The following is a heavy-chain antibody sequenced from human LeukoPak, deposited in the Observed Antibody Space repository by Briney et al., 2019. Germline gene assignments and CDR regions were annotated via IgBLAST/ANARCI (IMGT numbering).Heavy chain of an antibody. CDR1: GLTFSSYS. CDR2: ISGSGGST. D-gene: IGHD6-13*01. V-gene: IGHV3-23*01. J-gene: IGHJ3*01. Sequence: GGSLRLSCAASGLTFSSYSMNWVRQAPGKGLEWVSAISGSGGSTYYADSVKGRFTISRDNSKNTLYLQMNSLRAEDTAVYYCAKGPIAAAGSWPTHYWGQGTMVTVSS. CDR3: AKGPIAAAGSWPTHY.